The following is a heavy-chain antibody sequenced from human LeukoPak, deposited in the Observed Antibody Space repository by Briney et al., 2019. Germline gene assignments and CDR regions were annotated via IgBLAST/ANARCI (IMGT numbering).Heavy chain of an antibody. D-gene: IGHD6-19*01. J-gene: IGHJ3*02. Sequence: GGSLRLSCAASGFTFSSYAMDWIRQTPGKGLEWVSGITTSDSTYYADSVKGRFTISRDNSKNTLYLQMNSLRAEDTAVYYCAKARSGWYGDAFDIWGQGTMVTVSS. CDR3: AKARSGWYGDAFDI. CDR1: GFTFSSYA. V-gene: IGHV3-23*01. CDR2: ITTSDST.